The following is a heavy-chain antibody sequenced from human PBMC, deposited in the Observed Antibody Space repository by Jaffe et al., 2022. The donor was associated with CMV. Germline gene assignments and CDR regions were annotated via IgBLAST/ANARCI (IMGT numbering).Heavy chain of an antibody. CDR3: ARKVYTGNTYQWFDP. D-gene: IGHD1-1*01. V-gene: IGHV1-18*04. J-gene: IGHJ5*02. CDR1: GYTFDNFD. CDR2: VSHNDADT. Sequence: QVQLVQSETEVKPPGASVKVSCKASGYTFDNFDIFWVRQAPGQRLEWLGWVSHNDADTKYLKNLQGRLTMTTDTSTSTAYMELRSLRPDDTALYYCARKVYTGNTYQWFDPWGQGTLVTVSS.